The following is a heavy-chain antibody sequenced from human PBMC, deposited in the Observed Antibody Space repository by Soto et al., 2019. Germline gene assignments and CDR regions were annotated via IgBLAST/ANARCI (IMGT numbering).Heavy chain of an antibody. J-gene: IGHJ6*02. V-gene: IGHV1-69*06. D-gene: IGHD1-26*01. Sequence: SVKVSCKTSEGSCSNYAISWVRQAPGQGLEWMGGVVAVFGSVKYAQNFHGRVTLTADTVTTTAYMELSSLRSDDTAVYYCARPANIAGRAGDHYYYYGMDVWGQGTTVTVSS. CDR2: VVAVFGSV. CDR1: EGSCSNYA. CDR3: ARPANIAGRAGDHYYYYGMDV.